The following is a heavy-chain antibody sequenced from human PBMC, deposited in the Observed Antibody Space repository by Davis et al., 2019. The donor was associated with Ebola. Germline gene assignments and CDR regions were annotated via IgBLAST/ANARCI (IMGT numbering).Heavy chain of an antibody. CDR3: ARVNAMTGYSRFDS. Sequence: GESLKISCTASGFTFDDYAMTWVRQAPGKGLERVSGINWNGGSTGYADSVKGRFTISRDNAKNSLYLRMNSLRAEDTAFYHCARVNAMTGYSRFDSWGQGTLVTVSS. D-gene: IGHD3-9*01. CDR1: GFTFDDYA. CDR2: INWNGGST. J-gene: IGHJ5*01. V-gene: IGHV3-20*01.